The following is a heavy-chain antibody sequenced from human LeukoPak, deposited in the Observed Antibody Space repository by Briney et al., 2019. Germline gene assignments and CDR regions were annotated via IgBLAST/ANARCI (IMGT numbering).Heavy chain of an antibody. J-gene: IGHJ5*02. CDR2: IYWNDDK. D-gene: IGHD5-12*01. Sequence: SGPTLVKPTQTLTLTCTFSGFSLSTSGVGVGWIRQPPGKALEWLALIYWNDDKRYSPPLKSRLTISKDTSKNQVVLTMTNMDPVDTATYYCARSYSDYDYFNNWFDPWGQGTLVTVSS. CDR3: ARSYSDYDYFNNWFDP. V-gene: IGHV2-5*01. CDR1: GFSLSTSGVG.